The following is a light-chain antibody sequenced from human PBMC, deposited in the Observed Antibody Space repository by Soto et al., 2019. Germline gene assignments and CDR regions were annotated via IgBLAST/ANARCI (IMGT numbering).Light chain of an antibody. Sequence: EIVLTQSPGTPSLSPGERATLSWRASQSVSSSYLAWYQQKPGQAPRLLMYGASSRATGIPDRFSGSGSGTDFTLTISRLENEDFALYYCQQYGTSMWTFGQGTKVDIK. V-gene: IGKV3-20*01. CDR3: QQYGTSMWT. J-gene: IGKJ1*01. CDR1: QSVSSSY. CDR2: GAS.